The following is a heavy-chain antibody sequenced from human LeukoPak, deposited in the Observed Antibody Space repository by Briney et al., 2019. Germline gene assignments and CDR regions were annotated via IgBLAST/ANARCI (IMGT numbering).Heavy chain of an antibody. V-gene: IGHV1-69*13. Sequence: GASVKVSCKASGGTFSSYAISWVRQAPGQGLEWMGGIIPIFGTANYAQKFQGRVTITADESTSTAYMELSSLRSEDTAVYYCARRHFDWWDFDYWGQGTLVTVSS. D-gene: IGHD3-9*01. J-gene: IGHJ4*02. CDR3: ARRHFDWWDFDY. CDR1: GGTFSSYA. CDR2: IIPIFGTA.